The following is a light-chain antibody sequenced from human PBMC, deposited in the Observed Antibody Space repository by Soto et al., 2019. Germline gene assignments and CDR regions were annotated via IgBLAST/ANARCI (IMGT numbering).Light chain of an antibody. CDR1: QSVTSDFNN. Sequence: EIVLTQSTATLSVSPGERVTLSCRASQSVTSDFNNLAWYQQKPGQAPRLLIYGASTRATGIPGRFSGSGSGTDFTLTISSLQSEDFAVYYCQQYQSRPLTFGGGTKVEI. J-gene: IGKJ4*01. V-gene: IGKV3-15*01. CDR2: GAS. CDR3: QQYQSRPLT.